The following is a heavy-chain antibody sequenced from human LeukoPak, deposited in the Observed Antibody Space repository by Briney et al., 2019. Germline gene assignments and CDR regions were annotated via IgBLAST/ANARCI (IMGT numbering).Heavy chain of an antibody. D-gene: IGHD2-15*01. CDR1: GGSISSGGYS. V-gene: IGHV4-61*08. CDR2: IYYSGST. Sequence: SETLSLTCAVSGGSISSGGYSWSWIRQPPGKGLEWIGYIYYSGSTNYNPSLKSRVTISVDTSKNQFSLKLSSVTAADTAVYYCARESCSGGSCYGLNWFDPWGQGTLVTVSS. CDR3: ARESCSGGSCYGLNWFDP. J-gene: IGHJ5*02.